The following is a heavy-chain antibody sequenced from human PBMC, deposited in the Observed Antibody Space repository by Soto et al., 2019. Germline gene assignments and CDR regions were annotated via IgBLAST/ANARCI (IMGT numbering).Heavy chain of an antibody. D-gene: IGHD2-8*01. CDR1: GVSISSGNW. CDR2: IFHDGTA. V-gene: IGHV4-4*02. J-gene: IGHJ4*02. CDR3: ARLVYDTRLNYMYFDF. Sequence: QVKLQESGPGLATPSGTLSLTCAVSGVSISSGNWWTWVRQTPQRGLEYIGEIFHDGTANYYPSFERRVAISVDTSKNQFSLKLTSVTAADTAIYFRARLVYDTRLNYMYFDFWGQGALVTVSS.